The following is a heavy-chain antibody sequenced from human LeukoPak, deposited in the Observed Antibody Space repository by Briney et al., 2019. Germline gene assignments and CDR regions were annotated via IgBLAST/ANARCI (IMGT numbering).Heavy chain of an antibody. CDR2: IYSTGST. V-gene: IGHV4-4*07. J-gene: IGHJ4*02. CDR3: ARQIASAGTAGFDF. Sequence: KASETLSLTCTVSGASISSYYWSWIRQPAGKGLEWLGRIYSTGSTNYNPSLKSRVTMSVDTSKNQFSLRLRSVTAADTAVYYCARQIASAGTAGFDFWGQGALVTVSS. CDR1: GASISSYY. D-gene: IGHD6-13*01.